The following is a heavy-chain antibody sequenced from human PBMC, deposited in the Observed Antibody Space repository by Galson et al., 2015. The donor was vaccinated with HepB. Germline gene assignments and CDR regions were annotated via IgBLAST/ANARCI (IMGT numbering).Heavy chain of an antibody. V-gene: IGHV3-7*03. J-gene: IGHJ4*02. CDR1: GFTFSNYW. D-gene: IGHD1-26*01. CDR2: IKQDGSEK. Sequence: SLRLSCAASGFTFSNYWMSWVRQAPGKGLEWVANIKQDGSEKYYVDSVKGRFTISRDNAKNSLYLQMNSLRAEDTAVYYCARPSGSYFPTDYWGQGTLVTVSS. CDR3: ARPSGSYFPTDY.